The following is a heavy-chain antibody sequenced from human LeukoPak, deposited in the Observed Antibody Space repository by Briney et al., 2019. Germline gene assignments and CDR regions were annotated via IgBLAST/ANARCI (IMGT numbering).Heavy chain of an antibody. J-gene: IGHJ4*02. Sequence: PGGSLRLSCAASGFTFSSYSMHWVRQAPGKGLEYVSAISSNGGSTYYANSVKGRFTISRDNSKNTLYLQMGSLRAEDMAVYYCARSYNWNPFDYWGQGTLVTVSP. CDR1: GFTFSSYS. V-gene: IGHV3-64*01. CDR2: ISSNGGST. CDR3: ARSYNWNPFDY. D-gene: IGHD1-20*01.